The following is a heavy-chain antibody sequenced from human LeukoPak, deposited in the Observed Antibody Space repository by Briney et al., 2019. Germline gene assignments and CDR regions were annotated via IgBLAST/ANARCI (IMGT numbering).Heavy chain of an antibody. CDR2: ISGSGGST. Sequence: GGSLRLSCAASGFTFSNAWMSWVRQAPGKGLEWVSAISGSGGSTYYADSVKGPFTISRDNSKNTLYLQMNSLRAEDTAVYYCAKDDYYDSSGYSGNFDYWGQGTLVTVSS. CDR1: GFTFSNAW. CDR3: AKDDYYDSSGYSGNFDY. J-gene: IGHJ4*02. D-gene: IGHD3-22*01. V-gene: IGHV3-23*01.